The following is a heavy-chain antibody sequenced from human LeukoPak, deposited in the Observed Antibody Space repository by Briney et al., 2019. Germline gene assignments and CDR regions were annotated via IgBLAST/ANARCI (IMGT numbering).Heavy chain of an antibody. Sequence: ASVTVSYEASGYTFTSYDINWVRQATGQGREWMGWMNPNTGNTGYAQKFQGRVTITRNTAISTAYMELSILRSEDTAVYYCARRPSKYYDILTGYYRSEFDYWGQGTLVSVSS. V-gene: IGHV1-8*01. J-gene: IGHJ4*02. CDR1: GYTFTSYD. CDR2: MNPNTGNT. D-gene: IGHD3-9*01. CDR3: ARRPSKYYDILTGYYRSEFDY.